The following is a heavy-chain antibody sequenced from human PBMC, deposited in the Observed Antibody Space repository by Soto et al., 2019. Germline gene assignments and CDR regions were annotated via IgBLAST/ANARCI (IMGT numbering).Heavy chain of an antibody. J-gene: IGHJ6*02. CDR1: GFTFSSYG. CDR3: ARVFGVRLQLYGMDV. CDR2: ISYDGSNK. Sequence: PGGSLRLSCAASGFTFSSYGMHWVRRAPGKGLEWVAVISYDGSNKYYADSVKGRFTISRDNSKNTLYLQMNSLRAEDTAVYYCARVFGVRLQLYGMDVWGQGTTVTVSS. D-gene: IGHD3-16*01. V-gene: IGHV3-30*03.